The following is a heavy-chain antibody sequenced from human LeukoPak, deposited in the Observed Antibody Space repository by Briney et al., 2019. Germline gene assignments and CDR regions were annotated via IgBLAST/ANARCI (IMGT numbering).Heavy chain of an antibody. Sequence: GGSLRLSCAASGFTGSSNYMSWLRHAPGKGLEWVSVIYSGGSTYYADSVKGRFTISRDNSKNTLYLQMNSLRAEDTAVYYCATHPGETSYGFDYWGEGTLVTVSS. CDR2: IYSGGST. CDR1: GFTGSSNY. J-gene: IGHJ4*02. V-gene: IGHV3-53*01. CDR3: ATHPGETSYGFDY. D-gene: IGHD5-18*01.